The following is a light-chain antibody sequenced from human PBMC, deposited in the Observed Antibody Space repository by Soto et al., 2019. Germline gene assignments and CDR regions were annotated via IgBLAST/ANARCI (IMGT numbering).Light chain of an antibody. CDR3: QKYNKAPWI. CDR1: RDTDNS. V-gene: IGKV1-27*01. CDR2: AAS. Sequence: DIQVTQSPPSLSASVGDRVTITCRASRDTDNSLAWYQQVPGKAPKLLIYAASTLQSGVPSRFRGSGSGTSFILTITSLQPEDVATYYCQKYNKAPWIFGQGTKVDIK. J-gene: IGKJ1*01.